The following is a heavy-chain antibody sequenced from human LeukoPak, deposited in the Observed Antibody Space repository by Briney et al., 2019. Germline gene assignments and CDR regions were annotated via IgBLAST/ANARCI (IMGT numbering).Heavy chain of an antibody. D-gene: IGHD6-13*01. J-gene: IGHJ4*02. CDR2: IIPIFGTA. CDR3: ARLSSSSPPEDY. CDR1: GGTFSSYA. Sequence: SVKVSCKASGGTFSSYAISWVRQAPGQGLEWMGRIIPIFGTANYAQKFQGRVTITTDESTSTAYMELSSLRSEDTAVYYCARLSSSSPPEDYWGQRTLVTVSS. V-gene: IGHV1-69*05.